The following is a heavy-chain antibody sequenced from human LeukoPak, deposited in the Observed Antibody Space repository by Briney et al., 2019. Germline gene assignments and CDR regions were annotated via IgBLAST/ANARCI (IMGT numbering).Heavy chain of an antibody. Sequence: ASVKVSCKASGYTFTSYDINWVRQATGQGLEWMGWMNPNSGNTGYAQKFQGRVTMTRNTSISTAYMELSSLRSEDTAVYYCASGRILLWFGEDNDAFDIWGQGTMVTVSS. CDR2: MNPNSGNT. D-gene: IGHD3-10*01. CDR1: GYTFTSYD. J-gene: IGHJ3*02. CDR3: ASGRILLWFGEDNDAFDI. V-gene: IGHV1-8*01.